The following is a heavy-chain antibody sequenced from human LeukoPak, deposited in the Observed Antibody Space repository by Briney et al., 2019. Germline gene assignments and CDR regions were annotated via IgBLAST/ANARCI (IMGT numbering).Heavy chain of an antibody. J-gene: IGHJ4*02. CDR1: GGSISSSSYY. CDR2: IYYSGST. V-gene: IGHV4-39*01. CDR3: ARHAYYYDSSGYYWNY. D-gene: IGHD3-22*01. Sequence: PSETLSLTCTVSGGSISSSSYYWGWIRQPPGKGLEWIGSIYYSGSTYYNPSLKSRVTISVDTSKNQFSLKLSSVTAADTAVYYCARHAYYYDSSGYYWNYWGQGTLVTVSS.